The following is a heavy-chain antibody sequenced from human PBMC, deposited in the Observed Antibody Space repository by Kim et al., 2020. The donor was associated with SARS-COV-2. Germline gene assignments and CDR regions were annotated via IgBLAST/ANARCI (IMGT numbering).Heavy chain of an antibody. CDR3: ATSARYCSSTSCYRYYYYGMDV. D-gene: IGHD2-2*01. CDR2: IYPGDSDT. CDR1: GYSFTSYW. J-gene: IGHJ6*02. Sequence: GESLKISCKGSGYSFTSYWIGWVRQMPGKGLEWMGIIYPGDSDTRYSPSFQGQVTISADKSISTAYLQWSSLKASDTAMYYCATSARYCSSTSCYRYYYYGMDVWGQGTTVTVSS. V-gene: IGHV5-51*01.